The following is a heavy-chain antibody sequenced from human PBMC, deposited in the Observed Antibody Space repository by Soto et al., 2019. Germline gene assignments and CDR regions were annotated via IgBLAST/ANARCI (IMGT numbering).Heavy chain of an antibody. CDR3: ARTYDSNGYANEFDS. J-gene: IGHJ4*02. CDR2: IYDSGIT. CDR1: GRSINSYY. Sequence: PSETLSLTCNVSGRSINSYYWSWVRQPPGKGLEWIGYIYDSGITSYNPSLKSRVTMSADTSKNQFSLKLTSVTGADTAVYYCARTYDSNGYANEFDSWGQEILVTVSS. V-gene: IGHV4-59*01. D-gene: IGHD3-22*01.